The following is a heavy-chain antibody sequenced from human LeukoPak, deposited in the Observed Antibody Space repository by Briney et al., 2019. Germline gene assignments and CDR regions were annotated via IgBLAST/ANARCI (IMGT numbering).Heavy chain of an antibody. V-gene: IGHV1-2*04. Sequence: ASVKVSCKASGYTFTGYYMHWVRQAPGQGLEWMGWINPNSGGTNYAQKFQGWVTVTRDTSISTAYMELSRLRSDDTAVYYCAREAAAAARSPPGTPDYWGQGTLVTVSS. J-gene: IGHJ4*01. CDR2: INPNSGGT. CDR1: GYTFTGYY. D-gene: IGHD6-13*01. CDR3: AREAAAAARSPPGTPDY.